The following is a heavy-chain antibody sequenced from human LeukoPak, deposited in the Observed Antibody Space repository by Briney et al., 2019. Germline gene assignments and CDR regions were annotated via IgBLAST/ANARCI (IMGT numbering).Heavy chain of an antibody. Sequence: GGSLRLSCAASGFTFSSYAMSWVRQAPGKGLEWVSTISDSGDSTYYADSVKGRFTISTDNSKNTLYLQMNSLRAEDTAVYYCARYISRYPSNFDYWGQGTLVTVSS. CDR2: ISDSGDST. CDR3: ARYISRYPSNFDY. CDR1: GFTFSSYA. V-gene: IGHV3-23*01. D-gene: IGHD3-22*01. J-gene: IGHJ4*02.